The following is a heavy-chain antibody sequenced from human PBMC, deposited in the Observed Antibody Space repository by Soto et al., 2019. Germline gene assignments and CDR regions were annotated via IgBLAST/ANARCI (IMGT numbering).Heavy chain of an antibody. Sequence: QVQLVQSGAEVKKPGASVKVSCTASGYTFTSYAIHWVRQAPGQRLEWMGWVNAGIGNTKYSQKFQGRVTITRDTSASTAYMELSSLRSEDTAVYYCARDVGYNWNLIDYWGQGTLVTVSS. V-gene: IGHV1-3*01. CDR1: GYTFTSYA. CDR2: VNAGIGNT. D-gene: IGHD1-20*01. J-gene: IGHJ4*02. CDR3: ARDVGYNWNLIDY.